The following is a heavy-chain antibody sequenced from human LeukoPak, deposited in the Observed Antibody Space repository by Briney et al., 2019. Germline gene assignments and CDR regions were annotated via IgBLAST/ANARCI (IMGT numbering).Heavy chain of an antibody. CDR2: IIPIFGTA. J-gene: IGHJ6*03. D-gene: IGHD1-26*01. CDR1: GGTFSSYA. V-gene: IGHV1-69*06. Sequence: SVKVSCKASGGTFSSYAISWVRQAPGQGLEWMGGIIPIFGTANYAQKFQGRVTITADKSTSTAYMELSSLRSEDTAVYYCASVKFVSEIRVYYYMDVWGKGATVTVSS. CDR3: ASVKFVSEIRVYYYMDV.